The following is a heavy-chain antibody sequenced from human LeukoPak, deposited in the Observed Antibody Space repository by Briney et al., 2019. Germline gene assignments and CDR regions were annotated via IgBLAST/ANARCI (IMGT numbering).Heavy chain of an antibody. J-gene: IGHJ6*03. V-gene: IGHV3-30*18. D-gene: IGHD1-14*01. CDR2: IFYDGSIQ. Sequence: GWSLRLSCAVSGFTFSSYAMHWVRQAPGKGLEWVAVIFYDGSIQYYADSVKGRFTISRDNSKNTLYLQMNSLRAEDTAVYYCAKTGGHTYYYYYMDVWGKGTTVTISS. CDR1: GFTFSSYA. CDR3: AKTGGHTYYYYYMDV.